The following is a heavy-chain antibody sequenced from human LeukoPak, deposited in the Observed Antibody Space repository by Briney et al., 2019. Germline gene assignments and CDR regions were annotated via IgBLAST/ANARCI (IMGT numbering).Heavy chain of an antibody. CDR3: ANLSSSWVQVLDL. CDR1: GLTLSGYS. J-gene: IGHJ5*02. D-gene: IGHD2-2*01. CDR2: ISSGSRTI. V-gene: IGHV3-48*01. Sequence: PGGCLRLSCAASGLTLSGYSMNWVSQAAGRRLEWLSYISSGSRTIFYGDSVKGRFIISRDNAKNSLYLLMNSLRAADPAVYYGANLSSSWVQVLDLWGQGTLITVSS.